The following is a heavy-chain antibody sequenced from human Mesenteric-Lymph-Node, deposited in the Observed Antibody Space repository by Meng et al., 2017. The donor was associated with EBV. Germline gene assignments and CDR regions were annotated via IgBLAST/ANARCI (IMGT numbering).Heavy chain of an antibody. CDR2: ISGSGDTK. Sequence: QEPLVESGGDLVNPGGSLRRSCAASGFSSSYYYMSWIRQAPGKGLEWVSYISGSGDTKSYTASVKGRFTISRDNGKNSLFLQMNSLGVADSGVYYCARDRAYGGDSFDFWGKGTLVTVSS. D-gene: IGHD2-21*01. CDR3: ARDRAYGGDSFDF. V-gene: IGHV3-11*01. J-gene: IGHJ4*02. CDR1: GFSSSYYY.